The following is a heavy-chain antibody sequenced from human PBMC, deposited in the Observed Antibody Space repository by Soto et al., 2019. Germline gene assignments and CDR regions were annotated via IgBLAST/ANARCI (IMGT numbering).Heavy chain of an antibody. CDR1: EVNFVNPW. J-gene: IGHJ6*02. V-gene: IGHV3-15*07. CDR3: STSVLRYFDWLAYGMDV. CDR2: IKTKTDGGTT. Sequence: AASEVNFVNPWGHRVLKKKGKGLEWVGRIKTKTDGGTTDYAAPVKGRFTISRDDSKNTLYLQMNSLKTEDTAVYYCSTSVLRYFDWLAYGMDVWGQGTTVTVSS. D-gene: IGHD3-9*01.